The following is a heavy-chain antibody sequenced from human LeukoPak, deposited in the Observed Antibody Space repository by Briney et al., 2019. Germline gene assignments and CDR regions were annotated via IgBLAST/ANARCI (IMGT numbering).Heavy chain of an antibody. J-gene: IGHJ6*03. D-gene: IGHD3-10*01. Sequence: GGSLRLSCAASGFTFSSYAMSWVRQAPGKGLEWVSAISGSGGSTYYADSVKGRFTISRDNSKNTLYLQMNSLRAEDTAVYYCARDRYYYGSGTSQYYYYYYYMDVWGKGTTVTISS. CDR1: GFTFSSYA. CDR3: ARDRYYYGSGTSQYYYYYYYMDV. V-gene: IGHV3-23*01. CDR2: ISGSGGST.